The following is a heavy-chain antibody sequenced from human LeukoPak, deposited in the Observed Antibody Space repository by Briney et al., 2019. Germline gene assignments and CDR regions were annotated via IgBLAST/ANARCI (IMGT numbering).Heavy chain of an antibody. CDR3: ARDGYYYDSSGYSRYWYFDL. J-gene: IGHJ2*01. V-gene: IGHV4-30-2*01. CDR2: IYHSGST. CDR1: GGSISSGGYS. D-gene: IGHD3-22*01. Sequence: PSQTLSLTCAVSGGSISSGGYSWSWIRQPPGKGLEWIGYIYHSGSTYYNPSLKSRVTISVDRSKNQFSLKLSSVTAADTAVYYCARDGYYYDSSGYSRYWYFDLWGRGTLVTVSS.